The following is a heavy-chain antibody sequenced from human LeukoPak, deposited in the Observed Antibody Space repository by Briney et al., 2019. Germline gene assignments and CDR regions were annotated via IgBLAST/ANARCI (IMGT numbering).Heavy chain of an antibody. D-gene: IGHD6-19*01. CDR3: ARGDEQWGLS. CDR1: GYTFTRYY. V-gene: IGHV1-2*04. J-gene: IGHJ4*02. CDR2: INPNSGGT. Sequence: ASVKVSCKASGYTFTRYYMHWVRQAPGHGLEWMGWINPNSGGTNYAQKFQGWVTTTRDTSINTVYMDLSGLTSDDTAVYYCARGDEQWGLSWGQGTLVTVSS.